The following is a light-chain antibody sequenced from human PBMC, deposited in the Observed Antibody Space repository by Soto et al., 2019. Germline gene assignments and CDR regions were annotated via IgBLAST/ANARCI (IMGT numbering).Light chain of an antibody. J-gene: IGKJ1*01. CDR2: GAS. Sequence: EIVMTQSRSTLYVSPGERVILSCRASQSVTSNLAWYQQRPGQAPRLLIFGASTRATGIPARFSGGGSGTEFTITISSLQSEDFAVYYCQQYNNWPPTWTFGQGTAVESK. CDR1: QSVTSN. V-gene: IGKV3-15*01. CDR3: QQYNNWPPTWT.